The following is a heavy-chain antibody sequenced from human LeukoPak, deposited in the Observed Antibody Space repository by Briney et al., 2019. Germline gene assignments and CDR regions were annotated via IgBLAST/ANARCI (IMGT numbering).Heavy chain of an antibody. CDR3: VTYGLMTLFRGIRYFDH. Sequence: GGSLRLSCEGSGFTFSSYSMNWVRQAPGKGLEWVGRIKSKYDGVTIQYGTPVKGRFTISRDDSKNTLYLQMNSLRNEDTAVYYCVTYGLMTLFRGIRYFDHWGQGTLVTVSS. D-gene: IGHD3-10*01. CDR1: GFTFSSYS. V-gene: IGHV3-15*06. J-gene: IGHJ4*02. CDR2: IKSKYDGVTI.